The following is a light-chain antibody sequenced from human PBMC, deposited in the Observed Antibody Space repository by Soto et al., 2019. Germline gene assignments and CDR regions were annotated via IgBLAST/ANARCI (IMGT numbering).Light chain of an antibody. V-gene: IGLV2-8*01. CDR2: EVS. CDR1: SSDVGGYNY. Sequence: QSALTQPPSASGSPGQSVTISCTGTSSDVGGYNYVSWYQHHPGKAPKLIIYEVSKRPSGVPDRFSASKSGNTASLTVSGLQAEDEADYYCSSLVGSKNFSVFGTGTKVTVL. J-gene: IGLJ1*01. CDR3: SSLVGSKNFSV.